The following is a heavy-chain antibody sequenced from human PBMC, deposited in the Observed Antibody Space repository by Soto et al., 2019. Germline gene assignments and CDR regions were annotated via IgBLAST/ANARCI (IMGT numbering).Heavy chain of an antibody. V-gene: IGHV1-2*04. J-gene: IGHJ4*02. Sequence: ASVKVSCKASGYTFTGYYIHWVRQAPGQGLEWMGWINPNSGGTNYAQKFQGWVTMTRDTSISTAYMELSRLRSDDTAVYYCAREIVGATMAYYFDYWGQGTLVTVSS. CDR1: GYTFTGYY. CDR3: AREIVGATMAYYFDY. D-gene: IGHD1-26*01. CDR2: INPNSGGT.